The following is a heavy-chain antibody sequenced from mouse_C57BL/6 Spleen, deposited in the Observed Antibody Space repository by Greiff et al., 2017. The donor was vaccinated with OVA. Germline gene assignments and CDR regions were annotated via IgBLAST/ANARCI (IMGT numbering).Heavy chain of an antibody. V-gene: IGHV5-17*01. Sequence: EVQLVESGGGLVKPGGSLKLSCAASGFTFSDYGMHWVRQAPEKGLEWVAYISSGSSTIYYADTVKGRFTISRDNAKNTLFLQMTSLRSEDTAMYYCARKYYDYQYYAMDYWGQGTSVTVSS. D-gene: IGHD2-4*01. CDR2: ISSGSSTI. J-gene: IGHJ4*01. CDR1: GFTFSDYG. CDR3: ARKYYDYQYYAMDY.